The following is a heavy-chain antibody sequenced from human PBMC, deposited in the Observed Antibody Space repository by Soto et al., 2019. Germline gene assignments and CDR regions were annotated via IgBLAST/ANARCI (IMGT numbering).Heavy chain of an antibody. J-gene: IGHJ4*02. CDR1: GFTFSSYS. D-gene: IGHD3-22*01. CDR3: ARMVNVEKYYYDSSGYYSPAPFDY. V-gene: IGHV3-21*01. CDR2: ISSSSSYI. Sequence: GGSQRLSCAASGFTFSSYSMNWVRQAPGKGLEWVSSISSSSSYIYYADSVKGRFTISRDNAKNSLYLQMNSLRAEDTAVYYCARMVNVEKYYYDSSGYYSPAPFDYWGQGTPVTVSS.